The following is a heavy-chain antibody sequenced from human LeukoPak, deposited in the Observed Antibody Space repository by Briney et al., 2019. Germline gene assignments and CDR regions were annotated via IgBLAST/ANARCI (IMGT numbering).Heavy chain of an antibody. J-gene: IGHJ4*02. CDR2: ISDSGVST. CDR3: AKLGSGEPFDY. CDR1: GLTFSNYA. V-gene: IGHV3-23*01. D-gene: IGHD3-10*01. Sequence: GGSPRLSCTVSGLTFSNYAMSWVRQVPGKGLEWVSSISDSGVSTYYAASVEGLFTISRDNSKNTVYLQMHSLRVEDTAVYYCAKLGSGEPFDYWGPGTLVTVSS.